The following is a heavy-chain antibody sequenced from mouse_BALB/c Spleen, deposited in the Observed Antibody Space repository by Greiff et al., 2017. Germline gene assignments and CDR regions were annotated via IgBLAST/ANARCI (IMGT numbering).Heavy chain of an antibody. CDR3: ARGSFITTVVGPAY. J-gene: IGHJ3*01. V-gene: IGHV2-9*02. Sequence: VKLLESGPGLVAPSQSLSITCTVSGFSLTSYGVHWVRQPPGKGLEWLGVIWAGGSTNYNSALMSRLSISKDNSKSQVFLKMNSLQTDDTAMYYCARGSFITTVVGPAYWGQGTLVTVSA. CDR2: IWAGGST. CDR1: GFSLTSYG. D-gene: IGHD1-1*01.